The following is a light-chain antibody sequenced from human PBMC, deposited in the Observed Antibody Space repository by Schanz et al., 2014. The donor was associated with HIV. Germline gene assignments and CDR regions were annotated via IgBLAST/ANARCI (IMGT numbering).Light chain of an antibody. Sequence: EIVMTQSPATLSVSPGERVTLSCRASQTVSNNLAWYQQKPGQAPRLLIYGASTRVTGIPARFSGSGSGTEFTLTISSMEPEDYAVYYCQQYDSPPWAFGQGTKVEVK. CDR3: QQYDSPPWA. CDR2: GAS. J-gene: IGKJ1*01. V-gene: IGKV3-15*01. CDR1: QTVSNN.